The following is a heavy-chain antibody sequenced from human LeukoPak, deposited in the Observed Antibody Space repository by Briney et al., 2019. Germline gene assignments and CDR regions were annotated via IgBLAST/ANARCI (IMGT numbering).Heavy chain of an antibody. J-gene: IGHJ4*02. CDR2: CYYSGST. CDR3: ARHVSGVDYFDY. V-gene: IGHV4-39*01. D-gene: IGHD3-10*01. CDR1: GGSISSSNYY. Sequence: PSQTLSLTCTVSGGSISSSNYYWDWIRQPPGKGLQWIGSCYYSGSTFYSPSLKSRVTISVDTSKKQFSLKLSSVTAADTAVYYCARHVSGVDYFDYWGQGTLVTVSS.